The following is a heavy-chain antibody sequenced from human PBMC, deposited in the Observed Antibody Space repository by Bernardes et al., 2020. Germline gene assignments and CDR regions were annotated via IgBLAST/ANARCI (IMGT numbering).Heavy chain of an antibody. Sequence: LSLTSALYGGSFGPDYLSWIRQSPGRGLEWIGEINDIGSTKYNPSFKSPVTISVDTSNKQFSLKLNSMTAADTAVYYCARGGVGRYYYGSGRALGYWGQGTLVTVSS. J-gene: IGHJ4*02. CDR2: INDIGST. CDR1: GGSFGPDY. CDR3: ARGGVGRYYYGSGRALGY. V-gene: IGHV4-34*01. D-gene: IGHD3-10*01.